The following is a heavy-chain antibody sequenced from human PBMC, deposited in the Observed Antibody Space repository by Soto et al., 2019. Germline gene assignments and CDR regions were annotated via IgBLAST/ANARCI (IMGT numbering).Heavy chain of an antibody. Sequence: QVQLVQSGAEVRKPGSSVKVSCKAFGGSINNYALTWVRQAPGQGLEWMGGISPIYGTANYAQKFRVRVTLTADEDTSTAYMELSSLRYEDTAVYYCARGSVSDYGDFGGLYDSWGQGTLVTVSS. J-gene: IGHJ4*02. D-gene: IGHD4-17*01. CDR2: ISPIYGTA. CDR3: ARGSVSDYGDFGGLYDS. CDR1: GGSINNYA. V-gene: IGHV1-69*01.